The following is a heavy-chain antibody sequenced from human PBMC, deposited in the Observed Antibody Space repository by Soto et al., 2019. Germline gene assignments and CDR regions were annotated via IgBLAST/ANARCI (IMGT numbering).Heavy chain of an antibody. Sequence: EVQLLESGGDLVQRGGSLRLSCAASGFTFSGYGMSWVRQAPGKGLEWFSSITSSGSNTYFVDSVKGRFTISRDNSKNTLYLQMNSLTVEDTAVYYCAKEQGRVAAALDYWGQGTLVTVSS. D-gene: IGHD6-13*01. CDR2: ITSSGSNT. CDR3: AKEQGRVAAALDY. V-gene: IGHV3-23*01. CDR1: GFTFSGYG. J-gene: IGHJ4*02.